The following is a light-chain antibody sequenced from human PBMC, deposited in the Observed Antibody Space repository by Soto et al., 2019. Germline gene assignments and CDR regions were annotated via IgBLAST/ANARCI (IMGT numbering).Light chain of an antibody. Sequence: QMTQSPSSLSASVGARVTITCRPSQNIRTSLNWYQQKPGKAPSLLIYGASTLQSGVPSRFSGSASATDFTLTISSLQPEDFATYYCQQSYTTPRTFGQGTKVEIK. V-gene: IGKV1-39*01. CDR3: QQSYTTPRT. J-gene: IGKJ1*01. CDR1: QNIRTS. CDR2: GAS.